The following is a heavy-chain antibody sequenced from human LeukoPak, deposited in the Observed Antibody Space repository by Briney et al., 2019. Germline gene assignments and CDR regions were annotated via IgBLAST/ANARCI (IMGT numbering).Heavy chain of an antibody. CDR1: GFTFSSYA. CDR3: AKRSARETHVWDY. Sequence: PGGSLRLSYAASGFTFSSYAMSWVRQAPGKGLEWVSAISGGGGSTYYADSVKGRFTISRDNSKNTLYLQMNSLRAEETAVYYCAKRSARETHVWDYWGQGTLVTVSS. CDR2: ISGGGGST. V-gene: IGHV3-23*01. J-gene: IGHJ4*02. D-gene: IGHD3-3*01.